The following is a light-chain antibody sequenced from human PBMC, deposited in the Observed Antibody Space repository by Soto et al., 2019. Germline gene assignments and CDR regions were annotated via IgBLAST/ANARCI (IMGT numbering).Light chain of an antibody. V-gene: IGKV1-27*01. CDR3: QKYNGATLT. J-gene: IGKJ4*01. CDR1: QGINIY. Sequence: DLQMTQSPSSLSASVGDRVTITCRASQGINIYLAWYKQKAGKVPKLLIYDASTLQSGVPSRFSGSGSGTDFTLPISGLQPEDVATYYCQKYNGATLTFGGGTKVEIK. CDR2: DAS.